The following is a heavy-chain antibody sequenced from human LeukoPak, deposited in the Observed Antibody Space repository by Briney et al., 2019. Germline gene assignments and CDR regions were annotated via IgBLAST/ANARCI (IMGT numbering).Heavy chain of an antibody. J-gene: IGHJ6*03. CDR3: ARVLHYYYYYYMDV. Sequence: GGSLRLSCAASGFTFSSYSMNWVRQAPGKGLEWVSSISSSSSYIYYADSVKGRFTISRDNAKNSLYLQMNSLRAEDTAVYYCARVLHYYYYYYMDVWGKGTTVTVSS. D-gene: IGHD2-15*01. CDR1: GFTFSSYS. CDR2: ISSSSSYI. V-gene: IGHV3-21*01.